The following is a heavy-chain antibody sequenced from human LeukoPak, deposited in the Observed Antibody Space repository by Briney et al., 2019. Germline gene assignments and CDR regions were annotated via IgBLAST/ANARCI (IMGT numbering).Heavy chain of an antibody. CDR2: ISSSTSPI. V-gene: IGHV3-48*04. D-gene: IGHD5-18*01. CDR1: GFTLNSYS. CDR3: ARGSLAFGYSYGYEY. J-gene: IGHJ4*02. Sequence: PGGSLRLSCAASGFTLNSYSMNWVRQAPGKGLEWVSYISSSTSPIYYADSVKGRFTISRDNAKNSLYLQMHSLRAEDTAVYYCARGSLAFGYSYGYEYWGQGTLVAVSS.